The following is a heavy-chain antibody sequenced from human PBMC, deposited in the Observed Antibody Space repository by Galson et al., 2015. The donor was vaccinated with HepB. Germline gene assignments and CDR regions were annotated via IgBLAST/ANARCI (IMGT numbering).Heavy chain of an antibody. J-gene: IGHJ4*02. CDR2: ISGSGGST. V-gene: IGHV3-23*01. Sequence: SLRLSCAASGFTCRSSAMSWVRQAPGKGLEWVSTISGSGGSTYYADSVKGRFTISRDNSKNTLFLHMNSLRAEDTAVYYCAKYYDSSGYYYFDYWGQGTLVTVSS. D-gene: IGHD3-22*01. CDR1: GFTCRSSA. CDR3: AKYYDSSGYYYFDY.